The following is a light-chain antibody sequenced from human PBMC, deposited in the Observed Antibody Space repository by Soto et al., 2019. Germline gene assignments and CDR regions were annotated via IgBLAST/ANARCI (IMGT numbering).Light chain of an antibody. CDR2: AAS. J-gene: IGKJ4*01. V-gene: IGKV1-39*01. Sequence: DIQMTQSPSSLSASVGDRVSITCRASQSIDRYLNWYQQKPGKAPTLLIYAASSLQRGVPLRFSGSGSGTEFSLTINSLQPEDFATYYCHQSHSIPPTFGRGTKVEIK. CDR1: QSIDRY. CDR3: HQSHSIPPT.